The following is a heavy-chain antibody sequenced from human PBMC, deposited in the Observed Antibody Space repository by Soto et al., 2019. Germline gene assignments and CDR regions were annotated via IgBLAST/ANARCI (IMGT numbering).Heavy chain of an antibody. Sequence: EVQVVESGGGLIQPGGSLRLSCEVSGFSVTANYMSWVRQAPEKGLEWVSVIYSGGSTYYVDSVKGRFSISRDISKNTLCLQMNSLRAEDTAVYYCHGYGYWGQGTLVTVSS. CDR2: IYSGGST. CDR1: GFSVTANY. V-gene: IGHV3-53*01. D-gene: IGHD5-12*01. J-gene: IGHJ4*02. CDR3: HGYGY.